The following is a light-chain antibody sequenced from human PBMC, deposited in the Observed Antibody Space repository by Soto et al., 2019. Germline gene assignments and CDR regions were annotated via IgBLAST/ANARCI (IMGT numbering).Light chain of an antibody. J-gene: IGLJ2*01. CDR3: QSYDNNNHVV. V-gene: IGLV6-57*04. CDR1: SGSIASNY. Sequence: NFMLTQPHSVSESPGKTVIISCTRSSGSIASNYVQWYQQRPGSAPTTVIHENYRRPSGVPDRFSGSIDTSSNSASLTISGLKTDDEADYYCQSYDNNNHVVFGGGTKVTVL. CDR2: ENY.